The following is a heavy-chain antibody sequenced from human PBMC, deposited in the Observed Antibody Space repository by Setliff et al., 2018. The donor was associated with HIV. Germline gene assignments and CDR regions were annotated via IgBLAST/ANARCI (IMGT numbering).Heavy chain of an antibody. D-gene: IGHD3-3*01. V-gene: IGHV4-61*09. J-gene: IGHJ4*02. Sequence: PSETLSLTCTVSGGSISRGSDYWSWIRQPAGKGLEWIGQIHISGTANYNPSLKSRVTISIDTSKHQFSLKLTAVTAADTAVYYCARDVMEWFGNYFDNWGQGALVTVSS. CDR1: GGSISRGSDY. CDR3: ARDVMEWFGNYFDN. CDR2: IHISGTA.